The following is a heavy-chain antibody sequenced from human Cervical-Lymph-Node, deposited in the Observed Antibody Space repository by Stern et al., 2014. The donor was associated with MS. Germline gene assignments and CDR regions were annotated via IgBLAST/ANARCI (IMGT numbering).Heavy chain of an antibody. V-gene: IGHV3-30*04. CDR2: TSYDGRNK. Sequence: QVQLVQSGGGVVQPGRSLRLSCAASGFTFSSYAMHWVRQAPGKGLEWVAVTSYDGRNKYYADSVKGRFTISRDNSKNTLYLQMNSLRAEDTAVYYCARVYGCCHPIDGYWGQGTLVTVSS. D-gene: IGHD2-15*01. CDR1: GFTFSSYA. CDR3: ARVYGCCHPIDGY. J-gene: IGHJ4*02.